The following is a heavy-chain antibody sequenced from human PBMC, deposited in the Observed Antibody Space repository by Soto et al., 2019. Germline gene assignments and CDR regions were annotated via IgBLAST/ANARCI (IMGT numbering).Heavy chain of an antibody. CDR2: IDPSGSYT. Sequence: GESLKISCKGSGYSFTSYWISWVRQMPGKGLEWMGRIDPSGSYTNYSPSFQGHVTISADKSISTAYLQWSSLKASDTAMYYCASSRLTTVHLRTGMDVWGQGTTVTVSS. CDR1: GYSFTSYW. CDR3: ASSRLTTVHLRTGMDV. V-gene: IGHV5-10-1*01. J-gene: IGHJ6*02. D-gene: IGHD4-4*01.